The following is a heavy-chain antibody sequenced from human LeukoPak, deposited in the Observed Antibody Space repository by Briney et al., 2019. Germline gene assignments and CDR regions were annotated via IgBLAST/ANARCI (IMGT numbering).Heavy chain of an antibody. CDR3: ATSRWGVGFEY. CDR2: IHHSGST. Sequence: SETLSLTCAVYGGSFSGSFSDYYWTCIRQTPGKGLEWIGEIHHSGSTNYNPSLKSRVTISVDTSKNQFSLKLNSLTAADTAVYYCATSRWGVGFEYWGQGTLATVSS. CDR1: GGSFSGSFSDYY. V-gene: IGHV4-34*01. J-gene: IGHJ4*02. D-gene: IGHD3-16*01.